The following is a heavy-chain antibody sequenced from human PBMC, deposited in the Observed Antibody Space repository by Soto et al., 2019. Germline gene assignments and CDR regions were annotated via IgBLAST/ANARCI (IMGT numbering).Heavy chain of an antibody. CDR2: MSAFTGKA. CDR1: GYTFISCG. Sequence: GASVKVSCKASGYTFISCGISWVRVAPGQGLEWVGWMSAFTGKAYYAQIFQDRVTMTTDTSTSTAYMELRSLRSDDTAVYYCARDQRYYGSGYYYSDSWGQGTLVTVAS. CDR3: ARDQRYYGSGYYYSDS. J-gene: IGHJ1*01. D-gene: IGHD3-10*01. V-gene: IGHV1-18*04.